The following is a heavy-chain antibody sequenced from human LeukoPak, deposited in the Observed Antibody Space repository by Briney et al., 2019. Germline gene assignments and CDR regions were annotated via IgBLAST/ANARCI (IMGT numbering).Heavy chain of an antibody. D-gene: IGHD3-22*01. V-gene: IGHV5-51*01. CDR1: GYSFTNYW. CDR3: ARREYSGHSYFDY. CDR2: IYPGNSET. J-gene: IGHJ4*02. Sequence: GESLKISCKASGYSFTNYWIDWVRQMPGKGLEWMVTIYPGNSETRHSPSFQGQVTISADKSIGTAYLQWSTLKASDTAIYYCARREYSGHSYFDYWSQGTLVTVSS.